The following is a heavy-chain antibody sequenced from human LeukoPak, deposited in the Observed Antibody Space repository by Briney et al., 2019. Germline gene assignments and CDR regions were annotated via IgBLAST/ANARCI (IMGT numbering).Heavy chain of an antibody. CDR1: GFTFSSYW. J-gene: IGHJ6*03. CDR2: INSDGSST. D-gene: IGHD2-8*01. Sequence: PGGSLRLSCAASGFTFSSYWMHWVRQAPGKGLVWVSRINSDGSSTSYADSVKGRFTISRDNAKNTLYLQMNSLRAEDTAVYYCARGGGFYCTNGVCYTDGYYYYYMDVWGKGTTVTVPS. V-gene: IGHV3-74*01. CDR3: ARGGGFYCTNGVCYTDGYYYYYMDV.